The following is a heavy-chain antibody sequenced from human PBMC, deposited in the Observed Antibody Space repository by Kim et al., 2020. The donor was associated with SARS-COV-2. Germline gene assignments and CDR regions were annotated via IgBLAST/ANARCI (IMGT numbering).Heavy chain of an antibody. Sequence: GGSLRLSCAASGFTFSSYAMSWVRQAPGKGLEWVSAISGSGGSTYYADSVKGRFTISRDNSKNTLYLQMNSLRAEDTAVYYCAKIVGLFGALKYYFDYWGQGTLVTVSS. CDR1: GFTFSSYA. D-gene: IGHD3-3*01. CDR3: AKIVGLFGALKYYFDY. J-gene: IGHJ4*02. CDR2: ISGSGGST. V-gene: IGHV3-23*01.